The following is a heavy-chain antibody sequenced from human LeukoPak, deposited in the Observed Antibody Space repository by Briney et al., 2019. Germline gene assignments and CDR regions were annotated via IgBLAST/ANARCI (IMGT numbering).Heavy chain of an antibody. CDR2: IRYDGSNK. D-gene: IGHD3-10*01. CDR3: AKVGKHYYYMDV. J-gene: IGHJ6*03. CDR1: GFTFSSYG. V-gene: IGHV3-30*02. Sequence: PGGXLRLSCAASGFTFSSYGMHWVRQAPGKGLEGVAFIRYDGSNKYYADSVKGRFTISRDNSKNTLYLQMNSLRAEDTAVYYCAKVGKHYYYMDVWGKGTTVTVSS.